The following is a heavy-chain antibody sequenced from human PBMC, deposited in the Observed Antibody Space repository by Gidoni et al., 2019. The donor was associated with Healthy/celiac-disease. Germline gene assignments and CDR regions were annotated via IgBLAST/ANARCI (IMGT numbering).Heavy chain of an antibody. Sequence: EVQLVESGGGLVQPGRSLRLSCAASGFTFDDYAMHWVRQAPGKGLEWVSGISWNSGSIGYADSVKGRFTISRDNAKNSLYLQMNSLRAEDTALYYCARGHSGSYSLNFDYWGQGTLVTVSS. D-gene: IGHD1-26*01. V-gene: IGHV3-9*01. CDR3: ARGHSGSYSLNFDY. CDR2: ISWNSGSI. CDR1: GFTFDDYA. J-gene: IGHJ4*02.